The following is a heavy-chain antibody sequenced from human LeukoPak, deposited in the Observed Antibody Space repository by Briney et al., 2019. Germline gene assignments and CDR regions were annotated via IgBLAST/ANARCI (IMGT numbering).Heavy chain of an antibody. D-gene: IGHD2-2*01. J-gene: IGHJ4*02. CDR2: ISAYNGNT. CDR3: ARDTLADIVVVPAAVSVFDY. V-gene: IGHV1-18*01. CDR1: GYTFTSYG. Sequence: GASVKVSCKASGYTFTSYGISWVRQAPGQGLEWMGWISAYNGNTNYAQKLQGRVTMTTDTSTSTAYMELRSLGSDDTAVYYCARDTLADIVVVPAAVSVFDYWGQGTLVTVSS.